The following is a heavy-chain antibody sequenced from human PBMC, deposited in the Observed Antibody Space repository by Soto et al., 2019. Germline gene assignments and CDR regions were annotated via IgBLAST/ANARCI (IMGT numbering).Heavy chain of an antibody. CDR3: AIAQYDWERGYYYYGMDV. D-gene: IGHD3-16*01. Sequence: QVQLQESGPGLVKPSETLSLTCTVSGGSVSSGSYYWSWIRQPPGKGLEWIGYIYYSGSTNYNPSLKSRVTISVDTSKNQFALQLRSVTAADTAVYYCAIAQYDWERGYYYYGMDVGGQGTTVTVSS. V-gene: IGHV4-61*01. CDR1: GGSVSSGSYY. J-gene: IGHJ6*02. CDR2: IYYSGST.